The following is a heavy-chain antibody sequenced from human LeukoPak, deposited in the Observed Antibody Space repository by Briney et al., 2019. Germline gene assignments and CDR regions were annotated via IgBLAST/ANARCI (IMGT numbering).Heavy chain of an antibody. CDR1: GFIFSRYS. CDR3: ARDDLRYFDWLGSYGMDV. Sequence: GGSLRLSCAASGFIFSRYSMNWVRQAPGKGLEWVSYISSSSSTVYYADSVKGRFTISRDNSKNTLYLQMNSLRAEDTAVYYCARDDLRYFDWLGSYGMDVWGQGTTVTVSS. J-gene: IGHJ6*02. V-gene: IGHV3-48*01. CDR2: ISSSSSTV. D-gene: IGHD3-9*01.